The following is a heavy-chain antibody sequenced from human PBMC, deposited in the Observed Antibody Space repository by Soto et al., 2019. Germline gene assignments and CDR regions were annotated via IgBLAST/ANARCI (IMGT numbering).Heavy chain of an antibody. CDR3: ARGIDYDFWSGYNYYYYYYGMDV. V-gene: IGHV1-3*01. CDR1: GYTFTSYA. CDR2: INAGNGNT. Sequence: VKVSCKASGYTFTSYAMHWVRQAPGQRLEWMGWINAGNGNTKYSQKFQGRVTITRDTSASTAYMELSSLRSEDTAVYYCARGIDYDFWSGYNYYYYYYGMDVWGQGTTVTVSS. J-gene: IGHJ6*02. D-gene: IGHD3-3*01.